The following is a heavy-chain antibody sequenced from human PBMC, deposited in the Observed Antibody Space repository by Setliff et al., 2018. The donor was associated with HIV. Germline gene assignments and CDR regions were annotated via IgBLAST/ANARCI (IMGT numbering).Heavy chain of an antibody. CDR2: IIPIFGTG. Sequence: SVKVSCKASGGTFINSAFNWVRQAPGQGLEWMGSIIPIFGTGNYAQNFQGRVTITADGSTSTAYMELTSLRSEDTAVYYCATADFPPPSYIWESYRSGAFDIWGQGTMVTVSS. CDR3: ATADFPPPSYIWESYRSGAFDI. D-gene: IGHD3-16*02. J-gene: IGHJ3*02. CDR1: GGTFINSA. V-gene: IGHV1-69*13.